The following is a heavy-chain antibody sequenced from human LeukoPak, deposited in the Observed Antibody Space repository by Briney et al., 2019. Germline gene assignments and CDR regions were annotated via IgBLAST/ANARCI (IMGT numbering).Heavy chain of an antibody. D-gene: IGHD3-22*01. CDR2: ISYDGSNK. V-gene: IGHV3-30*18. CDR1: GFTLSSYG. CDR3: AKDRGLSSVRVVITP. Sequence: PGGSLRLSCAASGFTLSSYGMHWVRQAPGKGLEWVAVISYDGSNKYYADSVKGRFTISRDNSKNTLYLQMNSLRAEDTAVYYCAKDRGLSSVRVVITPGGQGTLVTVSS. J-gene: IGHJ4*02.